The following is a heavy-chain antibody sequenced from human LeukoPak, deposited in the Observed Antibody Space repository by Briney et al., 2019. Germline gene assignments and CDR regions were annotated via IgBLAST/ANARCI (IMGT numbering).Heavy chain of an antibody. V-gene: IGHV1-46*01. CDR3: ARTAARRFDY. CDR1: GYTFPRYF. J-gene: IGHJ4*02. D-gene: IGHD6-6*01. Sequence: ARVKVSCKASGYTFPRYFMHWVRRAPGQALEWMRIINPTGGSTTYAQKFQGRVTMTRDTTTSTVYMELSSLRSDDTAVYYCARTAARRFDYWGQGTLVTVSS. CDR2: INPTGGST.